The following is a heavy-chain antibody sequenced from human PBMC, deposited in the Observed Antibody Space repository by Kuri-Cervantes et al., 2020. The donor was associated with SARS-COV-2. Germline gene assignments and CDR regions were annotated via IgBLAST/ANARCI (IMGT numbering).Heavy chain of an antibody. CDR2: ISFDGTNR. CDR3: AKEGDYTPEDGDDYFDY. V-gene: IGHV3-30-3*02. J-gene: IGHJ4*02. Sequence: GFLRPSRAGFWITFSSYAIHWVRQAPGKGLEWVAVISFDGTNRFYAESVKGRFTISRDNSKNTLYVQMNNLRGDDKAVYYCAKEGDYTPEDGDDYFDYWGQGTLVTVSS. D-gene: IGHD4-17*01. CDR1: WITFSSYA.